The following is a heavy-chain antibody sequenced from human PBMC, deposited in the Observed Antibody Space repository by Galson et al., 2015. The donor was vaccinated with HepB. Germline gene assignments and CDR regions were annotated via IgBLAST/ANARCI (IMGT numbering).Heavy chain of an antibody. J-gene: IGHJ6*02. CDR1: GFTFSSYS. CDR3: ARVEAYDILTGYSGMQAGDGMDV. CDR2: ISSSSSYI. D-gene: IGHD3-9*01. V-gene: IGHV3-21*01. Sequence: SLRLSCAASGFTFSSYSMNWVRQAPGKGLEWVSSISSSSSYIYYADSVKGRFTISRDNAKNSLYLQMNSLRAEDTAVYYCARVEAYDILTGYSGMQAGDGMDVWGQGTTVTVSS.